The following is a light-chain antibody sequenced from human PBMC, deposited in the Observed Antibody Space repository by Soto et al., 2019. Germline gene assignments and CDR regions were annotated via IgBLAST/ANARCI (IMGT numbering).Light chain of an antibody. Sequence: QCLRTQPPSASGTPGQRCTISCSGSISNIGSNTVNWYQQLPGTAPKLLIYSNNQRPSGVPDRFSGSKSGTSASLAISGLQSEDEADYYCAAWDDSLNGLYVFGTGTKVTVL. CDR3: AAWDDSLNGLYV. J-gene: IGLJ1*01. CDR1: ISNIGSNT. V-gene: IGLV1-44*01. CDR2: SNN.